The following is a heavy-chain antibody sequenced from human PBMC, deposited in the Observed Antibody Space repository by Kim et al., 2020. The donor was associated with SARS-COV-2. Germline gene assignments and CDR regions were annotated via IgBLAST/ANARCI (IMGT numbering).Heavy chain of an antibody. CDR2: IYYSGST. J-gene: IGHJ5*02. Sequence: SETLSLTCTVSGGSISSYYWSWIRQPPGKGLEWIGYIYYSGSTNYNPSLKSRVTISVDTSKNQFSLKLSSVTAADTAVYYCARDRAPERRGTLGWFDPWGQGTLVTVSS. CDR1: GGSISSYY. CDR3: ARDRAPERRGTLGWFDP. V-gene: IGHV4-59*01. D-gene: IGHD1-1*01.